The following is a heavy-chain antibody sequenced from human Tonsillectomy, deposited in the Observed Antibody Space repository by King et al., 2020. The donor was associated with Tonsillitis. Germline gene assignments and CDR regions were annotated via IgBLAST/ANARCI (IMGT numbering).Heavy chain of an antibody. Sequence: QMQLQESGPGLVKPSETLSLTCTVSGGSISSSSYYWGWIRQPPGKGLEWIGSIYYSGSTYYNPSLNSRVTISVDTSKNQFSLKLSSVTAADPAVYYCAGLERGYSFGYKYYYYYMDVWGKGTTVTVSS. CDR2: IYYSGST. J-gene: IGHJ6*03. D-gene: IGHD5-18*01. V-gene: IGHV4-39*01. CDR3: AGLERGYSFGYKYYYYYMDV. CDR1: GGSISSSSYY.